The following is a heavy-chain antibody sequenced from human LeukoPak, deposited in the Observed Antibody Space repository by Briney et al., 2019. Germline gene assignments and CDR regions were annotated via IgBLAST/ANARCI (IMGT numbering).Heavy chain of an antibody. D-gene: IGHD2-2*01. CDR1: GGSFSGYY. V-gene: IGHV4-34*01. CDR2: INHSGST. CDR3: ARGRPPPVVPAAIPPIRVSTNAAFDI. J-gene: IGHJ3*02. Sequence: PSETLSLTCAVYGGSFSGYYWSWIRQPPGKGLEWIGEINHSGSTNYNPSLKSRVTISVDTSKNQFSLKLSSVTAADTAVYYCARGRPPPVVPAAIPPIRVSTNAAFDIWGQGTMVTVSS.